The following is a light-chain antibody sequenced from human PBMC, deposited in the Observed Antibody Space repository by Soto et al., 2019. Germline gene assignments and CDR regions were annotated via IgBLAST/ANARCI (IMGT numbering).Light chain of an antibody. CDR1: SAIIGSNY. CDR2: DSD. V-gene: IGLV1-51*01. Sequence: QSVLMQPPSVSAAPGQKVTISCSGSSAIIGSNYVSWYQHLPGTAPKLVIYDSDRRPSEIPDRFSGSKSGTSATLDITGLQTGDEADYYCGAWDDSLSVVLFGGGTKLTVL. CDR3: GAWDDSLSVVL. J-gene: IGLJ2*01.